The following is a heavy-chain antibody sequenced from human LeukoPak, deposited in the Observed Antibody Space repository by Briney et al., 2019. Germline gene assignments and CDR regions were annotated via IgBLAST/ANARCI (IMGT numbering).Heavy chain of an antibody. CDR3: ASALDYYDSSGSGYYFDY. CDR2: INPSGGST. D-gene: IGHD3-22*01. Sequence: GASVKVSCKASGYTFTSYYMHWVRQAPGQGLEWMGIINPSGGSTSYAQKFQGRVTMTRDTSTSTVYMELSSLRSEDTAVYYCASALDYYDSSGSGYYFDYWGQGTLVTVSS. CDR1: GYTFTSYY. J-gene: IGHJ4*02. V-gene: IGHV1-46*01.